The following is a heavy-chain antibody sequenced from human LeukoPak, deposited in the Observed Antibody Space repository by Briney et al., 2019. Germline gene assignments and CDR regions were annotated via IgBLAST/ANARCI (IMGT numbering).Heavy chain of an antibody. CDR3: ARVHDFWSGYVDY. J-gene: IGHJ4*02. CDR2: IYSGGST. CDR1: GFTVSSSY. D-gene: IGHD3-3*01. V-gene: IGHV3-53*01. Sequence: GGSLRLSCVASGFTVSSSYMSWVRQAPGKGLEWVSVIYSGGSTYYADSVKGRFTISRDNSKNTLYLQMNSLRAEDTAVYYCARVHDFWSGYVDYWGQGTLVTVSS.